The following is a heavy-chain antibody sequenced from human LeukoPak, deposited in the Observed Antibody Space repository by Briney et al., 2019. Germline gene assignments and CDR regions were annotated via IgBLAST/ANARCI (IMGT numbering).Heavy chain of an antibody. D-gene: IGHD6-13*01. CDR1: GGSISSSSYY. J-gene: IGHJ4*02. CDR2: IYYSGST. V-gene: IGHV4-39*07. CDR3: ARRSSSSWYISGFDY. Sequence: PSETLSLTCTVSGGSISSSSYYWGWIRQPPGKGLEWIGSIYYSGSTYYNPSLKSRVTISVDTSKNQFSLKLSSVTAADTAVYYCARRSSSSWYISGFDYWGQGTLVTVSS.